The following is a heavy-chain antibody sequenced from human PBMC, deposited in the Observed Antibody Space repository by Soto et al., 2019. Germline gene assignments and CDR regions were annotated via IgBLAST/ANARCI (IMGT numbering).Heavy chain of an antibody. D-gene: IGHD2-15*01. Sequence: PSETLSLTCTVSGGSISSYYWSWIRQPPGKRLEWIGYIYYSGSTNYNPSLKSRVTISVDTSKNQFSLKLSSVTAADTAVYYCAGTRGYCSGGSCPTVVDYWGQGTLVTVS. CDR2: IYYSGST. CDR1: GGSISSYY. CDR3: AGTRGYCSGGSCPTVVDY. J-gene: IGHJ4*02. V-gene: IGHV4-59*01.